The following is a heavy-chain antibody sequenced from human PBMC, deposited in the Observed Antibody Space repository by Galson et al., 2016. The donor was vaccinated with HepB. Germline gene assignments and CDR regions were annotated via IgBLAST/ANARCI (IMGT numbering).Heavy chain of an antibody. CDR3: AREIGGTSYFEY. V-gene: IGHV1-46*01. Sequence: SVKVSCKASGDTLSNHYLHWVRQAPGQGLEWVGVINPSDGPTNCAERFQGRVTMTRDTSTTSFYMELSSLRYEDTAEYFCAREIGGTSYFEYWGQGTLVTVSS. D-gene: IGHD1-7*01. CDR1: GDTLSNHY. CDR2: INPSDGPT. J-gene: IGHJ4*02.